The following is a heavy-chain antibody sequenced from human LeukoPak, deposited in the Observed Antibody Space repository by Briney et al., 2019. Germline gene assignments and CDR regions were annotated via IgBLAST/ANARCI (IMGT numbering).Heavy chain of an antibody. CDR2: ISGSGGST. Sequence: GGSLRLSCAASGFPFSSYEMNWVRQAPGKGLEWVSAISGSGGSTYYADSVKGRFTISRDNSKNTLYLQMNSLRAEDTAVYYCAKPPYCGGDCYSLWYFDLWGRGTLVTVSS. CDR3: AKPPYCGGDCYSLWYFDL. D-gene: IGHD2-21*02. CDR1: GFPFSSYE. J-gene: IGHJ2*01. V-gene: IGHV3-23*01.